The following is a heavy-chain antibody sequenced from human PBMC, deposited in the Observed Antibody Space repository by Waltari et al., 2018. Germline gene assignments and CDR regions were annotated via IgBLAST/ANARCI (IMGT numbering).Heavy chain of an antibody. J-gene: IGHJ3*02. CDR3: ATDCSSTSCYLGAFDI. D-gene: IGHD2-2*01. Sequence: QVQLQESGPGLVKPSETLSLTCTVAGGSISSYYWSWIRQPAGKGLEWIGRIYTRGSTNYNPSLKSRVTMAVDTSKDQFSLKLSSVTAADTAVYYCATDCSSTSCYLGAFDIWGQGTMVTVSS. CDR1: GGSISSYY. CDR2: IYTRGST. V-gene: IGHV4-4*07.